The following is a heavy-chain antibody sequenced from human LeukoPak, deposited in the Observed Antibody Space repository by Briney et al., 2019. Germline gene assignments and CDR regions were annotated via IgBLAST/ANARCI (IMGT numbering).Heavy chain of an antibody. V-gene: IGHV3-48*01. Sequence: PGGSLRLSCAASGFTFSSYSMNWVRQAPGKGLEWVSYISSSSSTIYYADSVNGRFTISRDHAKNSLYLQMNSLRAEDTAVYYCARVKMAARPKSRAFDIWGQGTMVTVSS. CDR1: GFTFSSYS. J-gene: IGHJ3*02. CDR2: ISSSSSTI. D-gene: IGHD6-6*01. CDR3: ARVKMAARPKSRAFDI.